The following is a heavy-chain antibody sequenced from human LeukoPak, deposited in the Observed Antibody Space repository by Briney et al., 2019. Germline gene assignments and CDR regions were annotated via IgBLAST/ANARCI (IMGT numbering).Heavy chain of an antibody. CDR3: AKDSRTYNYRYAFDF. J-gene: IGHJ3*01. D-gene: IGHD5-18*01. Sequence: GGSLRLSCAASGFTFSTFWMHWVRQAPGKGLEWVAVTSYDGSNKYYADSVKGRFTISRDNSKNTLYLQMNNLRAEDTAVYYCAKDSRTYNYRYAFDFWGQGTMVTVSS. V-gene: IGHV3-30*18. CDR2: TSYDGSNK. CDR1: GFTFSTFW.